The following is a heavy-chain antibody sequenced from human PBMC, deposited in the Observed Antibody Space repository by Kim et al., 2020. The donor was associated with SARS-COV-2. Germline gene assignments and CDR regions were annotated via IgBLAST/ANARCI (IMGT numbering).Heavy chain of an antibody. V-gene: IGHV3-21*01. J-gene: IGHJ3*02. CDR2: ISSSSSYI. CDR1: GFTFSSYS. CDR3: ARGMLAGSGSRAFDI. Sequence: GGSLRLSCAASGFTFSSYSMNWVRQAPGKGLEWVSSISSSSSYIYYADSVKGRFTISRDNAKNSLYLQMNSLRAEDTAVYYCARGMLAGSGSRAFDIWGQGTMVTVSS. D-gene: IGHD6-19*01.